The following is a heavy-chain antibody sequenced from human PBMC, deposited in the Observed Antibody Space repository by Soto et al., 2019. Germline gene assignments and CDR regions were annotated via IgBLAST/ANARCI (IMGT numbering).Heavy chain of an antibody. CDR3: ASATRRGWYIDY. V-gene: IGHV3-21*01. CDR2: ISSSSSYI. J-gene: IGHJ4*02. D-gene: IGHD2-15*01. Sequence: GGSLRLSCAASGFTFSSYSMNWVRQAPGKGLEWVSSISSSSSYIYYADSVKGRFTISRDNAKNSLYLQMNSLRAEDTAVYYCASATRRGWYIDYWGQGTLVTVSS. CDR1: GFTFSSYS.